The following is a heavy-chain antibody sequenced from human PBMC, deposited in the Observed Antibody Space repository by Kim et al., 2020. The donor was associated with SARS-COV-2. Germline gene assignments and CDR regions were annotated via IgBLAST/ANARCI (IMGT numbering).Heavy chain of an antibody. CDR1: GGTFSSYA. J-gene: IGHJ4*02. V-gene: IGHV1-69*13. CDR2: IIPIFGTA. Sequence: SVKVSCKASGGTFSSYAISWVRQAPGQGLEWMGGIIPIFGTANYAQKFQGRXTITADESTSTAYMELSSLRSXXNXXYYXXRGXLGAAAXLDYWGQGTL. CDR3: XRGXLGAAAXLDY. D-gene: IGHD6-13*01.